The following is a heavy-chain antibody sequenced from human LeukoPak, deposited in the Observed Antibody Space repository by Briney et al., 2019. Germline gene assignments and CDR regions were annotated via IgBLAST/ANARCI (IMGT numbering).Heavy chain of an antibody. D-gene: IGHD2-15*01. CDR3: TRVVVVVAANPTLLRAFDI. CDR1: GFTFSTYS. Sequence: GGSLRLSCAASGFTFSTYSMNWVRQAPGKGLEWVGFIRSKAYGGTTEYAASVKGRFTISRDDSKSIAYLQMNSLKTEDTAVYYCTRVVVVVAANPTLLRAFDIWGQGTMVTVSS. CDR2: IRSKAYGGTT. J-gene: IGHJ3*02. V-gene: IGHV3-49*04.